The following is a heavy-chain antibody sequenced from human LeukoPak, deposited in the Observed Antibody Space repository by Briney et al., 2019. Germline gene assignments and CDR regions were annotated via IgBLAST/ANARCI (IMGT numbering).Heavy chain of an antibody. D-gene: IGHD6-19*01. CDR2: IHYTGTT. Sequence: PSETLSLTCTVSGGSISNHYWSWIRQTPGKGLEWIGYIHYTGTTNYNPTLKSRVTISVDMSKNQFSLSIDSVTAADTAVYYCARGGWSLDFWGQGTLVTVSS. V-gene: IGHV4-59*11. J-gene: IGHJ4*02. CDR1: GGSISNHY. CDR3: ARGGWSLDF.